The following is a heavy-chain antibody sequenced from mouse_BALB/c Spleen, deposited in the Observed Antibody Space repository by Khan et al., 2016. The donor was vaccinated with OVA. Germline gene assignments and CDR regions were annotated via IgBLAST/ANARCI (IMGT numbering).Heavy chain of an antibody. V-gene: IGHV2-2*02. CDR2: IWSGGST. Sequence: QVQLKQSGPGLVQPSQSLSITCTVSGFSLTSYGVHWVRQSPGKGLEWLGVIWSGGSTDYNAAFISRLSISKDTSKSQVVFKMNSLQTNDTAIYYCARSRYYGSSSHAMDYWGQGTSVTVSS. D-gene: IGHD1-1*01. J-gene: IGHJ4*01. CDR3: ARSRYYGSSSHAMDY. CDR1: GFSLTSYG.